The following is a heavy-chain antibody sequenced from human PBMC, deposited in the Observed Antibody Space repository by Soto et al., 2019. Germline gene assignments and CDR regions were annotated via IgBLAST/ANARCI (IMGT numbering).Heavy chain of an antibody. J-gene: IGHJ4*02. CDR3: AKEGNRVGCPDY. CDR1: GFTFSSYA. D-gene: IGHD3-16*01. CDR2: ISYDGSNK. V-gene: IGHV3-30-3*01. Sequence: GGSLRLSCVASGFTFSSYAMHWVRQAPGKGLEWVAVISYDGSNKYYADSVKGRFTISRDNSKNTLYLQMNSLRAEDTAVYYCAKEGNRVGCPDYWGQGTLVTVSS.